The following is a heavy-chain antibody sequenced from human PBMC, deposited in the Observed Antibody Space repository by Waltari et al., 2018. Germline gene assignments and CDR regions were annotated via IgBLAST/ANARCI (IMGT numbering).Heavy chain of an antibody. CDR3: ARLVGSYYFHMDV. Sequence: QLQLQESGPGPLKPLETLSLTCSVSGGSITSIAYYWGWIRQPPGKGLEWIGSIYYSGSAYYNPSVKNRVTISVDTTKNQFSLRLYSVTAADTAVYYCARLVGSYYFHMDVWGKGTTVVISS. CDR2: IYYSGSA. J-gene: IGHJ6*03. CDR1: GGSITSIAYY. V-gene: IGHV4-39*07. D-gene: IGHD2-8*02.